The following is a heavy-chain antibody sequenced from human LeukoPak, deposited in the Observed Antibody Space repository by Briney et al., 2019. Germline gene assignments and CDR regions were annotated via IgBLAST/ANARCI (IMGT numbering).Heavy chain of an antibody. CDR3: ARGSPEEFDY. Sequence: GGSLRLSCAASGFIFSNYAMNWVRQAPGKGLEFVSGISSNGAGTYYANSVKGRFTISRDNSKNTLYLQMGSLTTDDTAVYYCARGSPEEFDYWGQGTLVTVSS. V-gene: IGHV3-64*01. J-gene: IGHJ4*02. CDR2: ISSNGAGT. CDR1: GFIFSNYA. D-gene: IGHD1-14*01.